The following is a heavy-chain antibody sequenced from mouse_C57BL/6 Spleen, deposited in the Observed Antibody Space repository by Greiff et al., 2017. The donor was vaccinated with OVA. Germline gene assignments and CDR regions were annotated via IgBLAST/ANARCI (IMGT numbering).Heavy chain of an antibody. V-gene: IGHV1-26*01. D-gene: IGHD3-1*01. CDR2: INPNNGGT. CDR3: ARIWREGAYFDY. Sequence: EVQLQQSGPELVKPGASVKISCKASGYTFTDYYMNWVKQSHGKSLEWIGDINPNNGGTSYNQKFKGKATLTVDKSSSTAYMELRSLTSEDSAVYYCARIWREGAYFDYWGQGTTLTVSS. J-gene: IGHJ2*01. CDR1: GYTFTDYY.